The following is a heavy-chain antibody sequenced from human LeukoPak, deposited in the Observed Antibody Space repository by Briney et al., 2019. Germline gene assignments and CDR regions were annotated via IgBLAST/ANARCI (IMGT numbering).Heavy chain of an antibody. J-gene: IGHJ4*02. D-gene: IGHD3-10*01. CDR3: AREINPEGSGSYNYFDY. CDR2: IYYSGST. CDR1: GGSISSYY. V-gene: IGHV4-59*01. Sequence: SETLSLTCTVSGGSISSYYWSWIRQPPGKGLEWIGYIYYSGSTNYNPSLKSRVTISVDTSKNQFSLKLSSVTAADTAVYYCAREINPEGSGSYNYFDYWGQGTLVTVSS.